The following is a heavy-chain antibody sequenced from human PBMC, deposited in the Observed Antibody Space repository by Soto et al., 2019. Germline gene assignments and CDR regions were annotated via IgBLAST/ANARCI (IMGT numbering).Heavy chain of an antibody. D-gene: IGHD3-10*01. CDR1: GGTFSSYA. CDR3: ARAAMVRGVISNWFDP. CDR2: IIPIFGTA. Sequence: SVKVSCKASGGTFSSYAISWVRQAPGQGLEWMGGIIPIFGTANYAQKFQGRVTITRDTSASTAYMELSSLRSEDTAVYYCARAAMVRGVISNWFDPWGQGTLVTVSS. V-gene: IGHV1-69*05. J-gene: IGHJ5*02.